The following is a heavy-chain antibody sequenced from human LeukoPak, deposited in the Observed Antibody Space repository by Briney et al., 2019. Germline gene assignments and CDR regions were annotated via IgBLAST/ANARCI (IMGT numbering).Heavy chain of an antibody. J-gene: IGHJ6*02. CDR1: GFTFDDYA. CDR3: ARDDVEMATTWGYYYGMDV. Sequence: GALRLSCAASGFTFDDYAMHWVRQAPGKGLEWVSSISSSSSYIYYADSVKGRFTISRDNAKNSLYLQMNSLRAEDTAVYYCARDDVEMATTWGYYYGMDVWGQGTTVTVSS. D-gene: IGHD5-24*01. CDR2: ISSSSSYI. V-gene: IGHV3-21*01.